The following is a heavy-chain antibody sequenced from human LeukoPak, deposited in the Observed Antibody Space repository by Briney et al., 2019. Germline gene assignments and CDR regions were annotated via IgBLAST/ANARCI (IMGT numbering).Heavy chain of an antibody. V-gene: IGHV4-4*07. D-gene: IGHD3-22*01. CDR1: GGSISSHY. CDR3: ARDYSDGSGYYPLFDN. CDR2: FYTSGST. Sequence: SETLSLTCTVSGGSISSHYWSWIRQPAGKGLEWIGRFYTSGSTNYNPSLKSRVSMPVDTSKNQFSQKLNSVTAADTAVYYCARDYSDGSGYYPLFDNWGQGTLVSVSS. J-gene: IGHJ4*02.